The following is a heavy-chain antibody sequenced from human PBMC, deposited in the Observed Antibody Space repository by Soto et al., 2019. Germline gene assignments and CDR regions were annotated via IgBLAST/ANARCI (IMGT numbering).Heavy chain of an antibody. CDR3: AKDGGDILPGYYLRGNWFDP. CDR2: ISGSGGST. Sequence: EVQLLESGGGLVQPGGSLRHSCAASGFTFSSYAMSWVRQAPGKGLEWVSAISGSGGSTYYADSVKGRFTISRDNSKNTLYLQMNSLRAEDTAVYYCAKDGGDILPGYYLRGNWFDPWGQGTLVTVSS. J-gene: IGHJ5*02. CDR1: GFTFSSYA. V-gene: IGHV3-23*01. D-gene: IGHD3-9*01.